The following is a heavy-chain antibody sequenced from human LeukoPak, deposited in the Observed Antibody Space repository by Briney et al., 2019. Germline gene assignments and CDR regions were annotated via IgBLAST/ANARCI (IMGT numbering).Heavy chain of an antibody. CDR3: ARDGQWLPRRNAFDI. CDR1: GGSFSGYY. J-gene: IGHJ3*02. Sequence: SETLSLTCAVYGGSFSGYYWSWIRQPPGKGLEWIGEINHSGSTNYNPSLKSRVTISVDTSKNQFSLKLSSVTAADTAVYYCARDGQWLPRRNAFDIWGQGTMVTVSS. D-gene: IGHD6-19*01. CDR2: INHSGST. V-gene: IGHV4-34*01.